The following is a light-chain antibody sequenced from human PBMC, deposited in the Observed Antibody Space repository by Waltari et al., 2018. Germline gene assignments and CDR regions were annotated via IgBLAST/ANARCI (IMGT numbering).Light chain of an antibody. CDR1: QSIGRY. V-gene: IGKV3-20*01. Sequence: EIVLTQSPGTLSLSPGERATLSCRASQSIGRYLAWYQQKPDQAPRLLIYGASSRATGIPVRFSGSWSGTDFSLTISRLEPEDFAVYYCQNHERLPATFGQGTKVEIK. J-gene: IGKJ1*01. CDR2: GAS. CDR3: QNHERLPAT.